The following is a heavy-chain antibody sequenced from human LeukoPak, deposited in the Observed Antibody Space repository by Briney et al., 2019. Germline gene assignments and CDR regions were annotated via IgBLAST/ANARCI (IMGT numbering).Heavy chain of an antibody. CDR2: IFSNDEK. Sequence: SGPTLVNPIETLTLTCTVSGFSLSNARMGVSWIRQPPGKALEWLAHIFSNDEKSYSTSLKSRLTISKDTSKSQVVLTMTNMDPVDTATYYCARWVSSGWYRFDIWGQGTMVTVSS. V-gene: IGHV2-26*01. J-gene: IGHJ3*02. D-gene: IGHD6-19*01. CDR3: ARWVSSGWYRFDI. CDR1: GFSLSNARMG.